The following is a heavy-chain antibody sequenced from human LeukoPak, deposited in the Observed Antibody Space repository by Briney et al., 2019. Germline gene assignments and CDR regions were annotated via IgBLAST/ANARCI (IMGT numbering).Heavy chain of an antibody. J-gene: IGHJ4*02. CDR1: GFPFSDYI. Sequence: GGSLRLSCTASGFPFSDYIMNWVRQAPGKGLEWISYIGISSGNTKYADSVRGRFTISADNAKNSLYLQMNSLRVEDTAVYYCARDHNYAFDNWGQGTLVPVSS. CDR2: IGISSGNT. D-gene: IGHD1-1*01. CDR3: ARDHNYAFDN. V-gene: IGHV3-48*04.